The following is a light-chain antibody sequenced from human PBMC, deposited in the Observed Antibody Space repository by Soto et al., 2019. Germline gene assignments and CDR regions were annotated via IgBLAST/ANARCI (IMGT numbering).Light chain of an antibody. CDR2: RTS. Sequence: EIVMTQSPATLSVSPGERATLSCRASQSISINLAWYQHKPGQAPRLLMFRTSSRPTGFPARFSGSGSGTEHNHTIGSLQYEDFGVYYCQQYNNWPRATFGGGTKVEIK. J-gene: IGKJ4*01. CDR1: QSISIN. CDR3: QQYNNWPRAT. V-gene: IGKV3-15*01.